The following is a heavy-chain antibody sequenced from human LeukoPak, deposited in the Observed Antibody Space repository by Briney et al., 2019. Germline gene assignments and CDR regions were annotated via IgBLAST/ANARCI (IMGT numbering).Heavy chain of an antibody. V-gene: IGHV4-59*08. CDR2: IYYSGST. CDR1: GVSISSYY. Sequence: KPSETLSLTCTVSGVSISSYYWSWIRQPPGKGLEWIGYIYYSGSTNYNPSLKSRVTISVDTSKNQFSLKLSSVTAADTAVYYCARVDGNSGSYFFDYWGQGTLVTVSS. D-gene: IGHD1-26*01. CDR3: ARVDGNSGSYFFDY. J-gene: IGHJ4*02.